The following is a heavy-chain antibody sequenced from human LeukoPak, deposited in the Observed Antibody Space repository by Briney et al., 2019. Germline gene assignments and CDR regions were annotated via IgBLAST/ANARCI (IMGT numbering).Heavy chain of an antibody. CDR2: VSYSGST. V-gene: IGHV4-59*01. CDR3: ARIAVSSGWGYFDY. J-gene: IGHJ4*02. CDR1: GGSISSYY. D-gene: IGHD6-19*01. Sequence: PSETLSLTCTVSGGSISSYYWNWLRQPPGKGLEWIGYVSYSGSTSYNPSLKSRVTISLDTSKNQFSLKLSSVTAADTAVYYCARIAVSSGWGYFDYWGQGTLVTASS.